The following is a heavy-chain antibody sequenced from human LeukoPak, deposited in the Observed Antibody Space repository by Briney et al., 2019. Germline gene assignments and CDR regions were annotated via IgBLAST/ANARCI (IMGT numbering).Heavy chain of an antibody. Sequence: GGSLRLSCAASGFTFDDYAMHWVRQAPGKGLEWVSGISWNSGSIGYADSVKGRFTISRDNAKNSLYLQMNSLRAEDTALYYCAKDGDSSGSRFDYWGQGTLVTVSS. CDR3: AKDGDSSGSRFDY. D-gene: IGHD3-22*01. CDR1: GFTFDDYA. J-gene: IGHJ4*02. CDR2: ISWNSGSI. V-gene: IGHV3-9*01.